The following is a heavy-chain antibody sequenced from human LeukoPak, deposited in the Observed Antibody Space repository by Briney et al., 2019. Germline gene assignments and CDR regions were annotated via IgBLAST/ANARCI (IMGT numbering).Heavy chain of an antibody. D-gene: IGHD6-19*01. J-gene: IGHJ4*02. Sequence: ASVKVSCKASGGTFTGYYIHWVRQAPGQGLEWMGWINPDSGGTNYAQKFQGRVTMTRDTSIRTAYMELSRLRSDDTAVYYCARVLFYSSGNKSNRVDYWGQGTLVTVSS. CDR2: INPDSGGT. V-gene: IGHV1-2*02. CDR3: ARVLFYSSGNKSNRVDY. CDR1: GGTFTGYY.